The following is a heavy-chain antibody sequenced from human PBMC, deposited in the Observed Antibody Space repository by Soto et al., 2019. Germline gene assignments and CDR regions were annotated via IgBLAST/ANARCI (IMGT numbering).Heavy chain of an antibody. V-gene: IGHV4-39*01. CDR2: IYYSGST. CDR3: ARLGAYYQSLDP. Sequence: SETLSLTCTVSGGSISSSSYYWGWIRQPPGKGLEWIGNIYYSGSTYYNPSLKSRVTISVDTSKNQFSLKLSSVTAADTAVYYCARLGAYYQSLDPWGPGTLVT. J-gene: IGHJ5*02. CDR1: GGSISSSSYY. D-gene: IGHD2-21*01.